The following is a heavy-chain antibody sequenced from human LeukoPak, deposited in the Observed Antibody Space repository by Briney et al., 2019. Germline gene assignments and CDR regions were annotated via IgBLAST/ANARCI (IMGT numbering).Heavy chain of an antibody. CDR3: ARVSHCSGGSCCPSYFYYMDV. J-gene: IGHJ6*03. CDR2: IKQDGSEK. CDR1: GFTFSSYW. V-gene: IGHV3-7*01. D-gene: IGHD2-15*01. Sequence: AGSLRLSCAASGFTFSSYWMSWVRQAPGKGLEWVANIKQDGSEKYYVDSVKGRFTISRDNAKNSLYLQMNSLRVEDTAMYYCARVSHCSGGSCCPSYFYYMDVWGKGTTVTVSS.